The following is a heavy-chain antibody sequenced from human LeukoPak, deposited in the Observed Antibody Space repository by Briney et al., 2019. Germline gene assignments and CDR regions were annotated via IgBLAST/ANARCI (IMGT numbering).Heavy chain of an antibody. D-gene: IGHD2-15*01. CDR3: ARVAVERGNWFDP. J-gene: IGHJ5*02. CDR2: IIPIFGTA. Sequence: SVKVSCKASGGTFSSYAISWVRQAPGQGLEWMGGIIPIFGTANYAQKFQGRVTMTRDMSTSTVYMELSSLRSEDTAVYYCARVAVERGNWFDPWGQGTLVTVSS. V-gene: IGHV1-69*05. CDR1: GGTFSSYA.